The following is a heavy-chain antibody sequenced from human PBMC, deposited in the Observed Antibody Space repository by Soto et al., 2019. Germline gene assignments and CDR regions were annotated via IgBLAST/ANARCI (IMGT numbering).Heavy chain of an antibody. CDR3: ARRTYDFWSGYYTTGSDY. CDR2: MNPNSGNT. CDR1: GYTFTSYD. V-gene: IGHV1-8*01. D-gene: IGHD3-3*01. J-gene: IGHJ4*02. Sequence: ASVKVSCKASGYTFTSYDINWVRQATGQGLEWMGWMNPNSGNTGYAQKFQGRVTMTRNTSISTAYMELSSLRSEDTAVYYCARRTYDFWSGYYTTGSDYWGQGTLVTVSS.